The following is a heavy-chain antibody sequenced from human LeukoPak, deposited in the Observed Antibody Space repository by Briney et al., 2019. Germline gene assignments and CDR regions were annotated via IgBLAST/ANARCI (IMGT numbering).Heavy chain of an antibody. CDR2: SRNKANSYTT. V-gene: IGHV3-72*01. J-gene: IGHJ4*02. CDR3: ASSPAGRYTFEY. D-gene: IGHD1-26*01. Sequence: GGSLRLSCAASGFTFSDRYMGWVRQAPGKGLEWVGRSRNKANSYTTEYAASVKGRFTVSRDDSNNSLYLQMNSLKTEDTAVYYCASSPAGRYTFEYWGQGTLVTVSS. CDR1: GFTFSDRY.